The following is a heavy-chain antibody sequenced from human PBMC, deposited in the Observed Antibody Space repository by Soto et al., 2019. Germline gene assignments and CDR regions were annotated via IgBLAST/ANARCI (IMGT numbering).Heavy chain of an antibody. V-gene: IGHV3-15*01. CDR2: IKSKTYGGTT. CDR1: RFTFSNAW. D-gene: IGHD6-13*01. J-gene: IGHJ4*02. CDR3: TTDSQQRGFDY. Sequence: GGSLRLSCVVSRFTFSNAWMSVVRQAPGKGLEWVGRIKSKTYGGTTNYAAPVKGRFTISGDESKNTLYLQMNSLKTDDTAVYDCTTDSQQRGFDYWGQGTLVSVSS.